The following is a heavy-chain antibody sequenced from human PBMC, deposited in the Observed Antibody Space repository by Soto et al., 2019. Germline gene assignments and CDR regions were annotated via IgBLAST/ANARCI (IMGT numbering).Heavy chain of an antibody. D-gene: IGHD6-19*01. Sequence: GSLRLSCAASGXTFSSYSMSWVRQAPGKGLELVSAISGSGGSTYYADSVKGRFTISRDNSKNKLYLQMNSMRADDTAVYYCAKEVSIIAVAGDFDYWGQGTLGTVSS. V-gene: IGHV3-23*01. CDR2: ISGSGGST. CDR1: GXTFSSYS. CDR3: AKEVSIIAVAGDFDY. J-gene: IGHJ4*02.